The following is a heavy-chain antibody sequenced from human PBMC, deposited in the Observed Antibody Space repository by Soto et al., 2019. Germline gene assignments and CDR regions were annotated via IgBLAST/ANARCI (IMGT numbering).Heavy chain of an antibody. V-gene: IGHV3-23*01. J-gene: IGHJ5*02. Sequence: EVQLLESGGGLVQPGGSLRLSCAGSGFTFSNYAMSWVRQAPGKGLEWVSSVSGAGLITYYADSVRGRFTISRDNSRNTPYLQIDSLRAEDTGDYYCAKAQDYYFDSGTYNWFDPWGHGTLVTVSS. CDR3: AKAQDYYFDSGTYNWFDP. CDR1: GFTFSNYA. D-gene: IGHD3-22*01. CDR2: VSGAGLIT.